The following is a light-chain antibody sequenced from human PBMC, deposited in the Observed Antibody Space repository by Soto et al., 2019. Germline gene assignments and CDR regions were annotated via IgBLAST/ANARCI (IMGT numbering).Light chain of an antibody. Sequence: QSVLTQPPSVSGAPGQRVTISCTGSSSSIGAGYDVHWYRQLPGAAPTLLISGNSDRPSGVPDRFSGSKSGPSAALAISGLQTDDEADYYCQSFDRSLTAWVFGGGTKLTVL. V-gene: IGLV1-40*01. J-gene: IGLJ3*02. CDR3: QSFDRSLTAWV. CDR1: SSSIGAGYD. CDR2: GNS.